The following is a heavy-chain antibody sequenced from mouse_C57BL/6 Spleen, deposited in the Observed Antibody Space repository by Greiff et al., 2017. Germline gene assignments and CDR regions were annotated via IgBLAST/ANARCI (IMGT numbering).Heavy chain of an antibody. D-gene: IGHD1-1*01. CDR3: ARFGHSSPYYLDY. V-gene: IGHV1-81*01. Sequence: VKLQESGAELARPGASVKLSCKASGYTFPSYGISWVKQRTGQGLEWIGEIYPRSGNTYYNEKFKGKATLTADKSSSTAYMELRSRTSEDSAVYFCARFGHSSPYYLDYWGQGTTLTVSS. CDR2: IYPRSGNT. J-gene: IGHJ2*01. CDR1: GYTFPSYG.